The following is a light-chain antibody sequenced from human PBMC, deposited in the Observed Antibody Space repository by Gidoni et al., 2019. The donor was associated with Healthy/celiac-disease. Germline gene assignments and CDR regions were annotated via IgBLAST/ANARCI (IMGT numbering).Light chain of an antibody. Sequence: VIWMTQSPSLLSASTGDRVTISCRMSQCISSYLAWYQQKPGKAPELLIYAASTLQSGGPSRFSGSGSGTDFTLTISCLQSEDFATYYCQQYYSFPYTFGQGTKLEIK. V-gene: IGKV1D-8*03. CDR1: QCISSY. J-gene: IGKJ2*01. CDR2: AAS. CDR3: QQYYSFPYT.